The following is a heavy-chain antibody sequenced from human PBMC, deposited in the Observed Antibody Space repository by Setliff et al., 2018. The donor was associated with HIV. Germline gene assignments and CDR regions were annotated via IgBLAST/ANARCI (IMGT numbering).Heavy chain of an antibody. CDR2: IFYSGIT. D-gene: IGHD5-12*01. CDR3: ARLWLRGPPT. CDR1: GGSFTSRSYY. J-gene: IGHJ3*01. V-gene: IGHV4-39*01. Sequence: PSETLSLTCTVSGGSFTSRSYYWGWIRQPPGKGLEWIGSIFYSGITYYNPSLKSRVTISVDTSKNQFSLNLTSVTAADTAVYYCARLWLRGPPTWGQGTMVTVSS.